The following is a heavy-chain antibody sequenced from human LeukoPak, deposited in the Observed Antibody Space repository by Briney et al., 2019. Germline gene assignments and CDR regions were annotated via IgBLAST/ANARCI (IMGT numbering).Heavy chain of an antibody. J-gene: IGHJ3*02. D-gene: IGHD3-3*01. V-gene: IGHV3-23*01. CDR1: GFTFSSYA. Sequence: PGGSLRLSCAASGFTFSSYAMSWVRQAPGKGLEWVSAISGSGGSTHYADSVKGRFIISRDNSKNTLYLQMNSLRAEDTAVYYCARDRPFHDLRPDDAFDIWGQGTMVTVSS. CDR2: ISGSGGST. CDR3: ARDRPFHDLRPDDAFDI.